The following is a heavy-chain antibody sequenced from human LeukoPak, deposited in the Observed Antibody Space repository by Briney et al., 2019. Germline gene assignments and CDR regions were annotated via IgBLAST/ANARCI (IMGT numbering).Heavy chain of an antibody. J-gene: IGHJ4*02. CDR1: GYTFTSYG. Sequence: ASVKVSCKASGYTFTSYGISWVRQAPGKGLEWMGGFDPEDGETIYAQKFQGRVTMTEDTSTDTAYMELSSLRSEDTAVYYCATDFTMVRGVIIPNDYWGQGTLVTVSS. CDR3: ATDFTMVRGVIIPNDY. CDR2: FDPEDGET. D-gene: IGHD3-10*01. V-gene: IGHV1-24*01.